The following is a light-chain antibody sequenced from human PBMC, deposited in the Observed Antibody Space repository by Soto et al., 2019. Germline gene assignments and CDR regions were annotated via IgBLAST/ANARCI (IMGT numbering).Light chain of an antibody. CDR2: DDN. J-gene: IGLJ1*01. CDR1: ISNIGGNS. V-gene: IGLV1-51*01. CDR3: GSWDSSLSAYV. Sequence: QSVLTQPPSLSAAPGQKVTISCSGSISNIGGNSVSWYQQLPGIAPKLLIYDDNKRPSGIPDRFSGSKSGTSATLGITGFQTGDEADYYCGSWDSSLSAYVFGTGTKVTVL.